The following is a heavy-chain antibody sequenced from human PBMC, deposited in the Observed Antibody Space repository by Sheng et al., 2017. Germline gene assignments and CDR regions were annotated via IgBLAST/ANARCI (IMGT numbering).Heavy chain of an antibody. CDR3: TTSLRGGSYYVGTDL. CDR1: GHSLSQLP. V-gene: IGHV1-24*01. Sequence: QVQLLQSGAEVKKPGASVKVSCTVSGHSLSQLPIHWVRQAPGKGLEWMGGFEPEDGETIYAQRLQGRVTVTEDTSTDTIYMELSSLRSEDTAVYYCTTSLRGGSYYVGTDLWGRGTLVTVSS. CDR2: FEPEDGET. J-gene: IGHJ2*01. D-gene: IGHD1-26*01.